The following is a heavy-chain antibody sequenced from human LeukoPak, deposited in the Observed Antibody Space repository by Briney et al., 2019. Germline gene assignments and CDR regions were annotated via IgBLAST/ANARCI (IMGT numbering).Heavy chain of an antibody. CDR3: ARDDCGDTCYPGGY. Sequence: GASVKVSCKASGYTFTKYVVNWVRQAPGQRPEWMGWINAGNGDTKYSQSFQDRVTITRDTSANTAYTELSSLTSEDTALYYCARDDCGDTCYPGGYWGQGTLVTVSS. CDR2: INAGNGDT. J-gene: IGHJ4*02. V-gene: IGHV1-3*01. CDR1: GYTFTKYV. D-gene: IGHD2-21*01.